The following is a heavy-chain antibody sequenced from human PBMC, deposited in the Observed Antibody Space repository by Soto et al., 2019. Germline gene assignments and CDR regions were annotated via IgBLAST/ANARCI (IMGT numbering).Heavy chain of an antibody. Sequence: QVQLVESGGGVVQPGRSLRLSCAASGFTFSSYAMHWVRHAPGKGLEWVAVISYDGSNKYYADSVKGRFTIYRDNSKNTLYLQMKSLIAEDTAVYYCARGVNKDYYYYYYGMDVWGQGTTVTVSS. D-gene: IGHD4-4*01. J-gene: IGHJ6*02. CDR3: ARGVNKDYYYYYYGMDV. V-gene: IGHV3-30-3*01. CDR1: GFTFSSYA. CDR2: ISYDGSNK.